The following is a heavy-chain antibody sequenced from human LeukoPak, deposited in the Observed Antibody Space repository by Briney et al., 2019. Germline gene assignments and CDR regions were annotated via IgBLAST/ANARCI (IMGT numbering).Heavy chain of an antibody. CDR3: ARRRGYSYGDLFDP. V-gene: IGHV1-8*01. CDR1: GYTFTSYD. Sequence: GASVKVSCKASGYTFTSYDINWVRRATGQGLEWMGWMNPNSGNTGYAQKFQGRVTMTRNTSISTAYMELSSLRSEDTAVYYCARRRGYSYGDLFDPWGQGTLVTVSS. D-gene: IGHD5-18*01. J-gene: IGHJ5*02. CDR2: MNPNSGNT.